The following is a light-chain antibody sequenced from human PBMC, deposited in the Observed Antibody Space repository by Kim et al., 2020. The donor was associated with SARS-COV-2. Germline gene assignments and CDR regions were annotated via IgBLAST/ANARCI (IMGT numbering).Light chain of an antibody. CDR3: HQFDNYPLT. Sequence: AIQLTQSPSSLSASVGDRVTITCRASQVISSALAWYQQKPGKAPELLISDLSSLESGVPSRFSGSGSGTDFTLTISSLQPEDFATYYCHQFDNYPLTFGGGTKLEIK. CDR2: DLS. CDR1: QVISSA. V-gene: IGKV1D-13*01. J-gene: IGKJ4*01.